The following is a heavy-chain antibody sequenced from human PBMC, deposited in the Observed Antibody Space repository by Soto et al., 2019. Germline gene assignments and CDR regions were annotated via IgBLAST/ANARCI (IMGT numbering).Heavy chain of an antibody. D-gene: IGHD5-18*01. V-gene: IGHV1-69*13. CDR1: GGTFSSYA. CDR3: ARAGIHTAMVMYYFDY. CDR2: IIPIFGTA. J-gene: IGHJ4*02. Sequence: SVKVSYKASGGTFSSYAISWVRQAPGQGLEWMGGIIPIFGTANYAQKFQGRVTITADESTSTAYMELSSLRSEDTAVYYCARAGIHTAMVMYYFDYWGQGTLVTVPS.